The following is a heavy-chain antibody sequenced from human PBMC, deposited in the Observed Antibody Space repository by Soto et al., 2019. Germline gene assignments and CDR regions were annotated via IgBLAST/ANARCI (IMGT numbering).Heavy chain of an antibody. D-gene: IGHD2-2*01. Sequence: EVQLLESVGGLVQPGGSLRLSCVVSGFTFGSYAMSWVRQAPEKGPEWVAILGGNGFTTYYADSVKGRFTISGDKSKSTLFLQMTTLRADDTGVYYFAKALRPSLNFFYAMDVWGRGTCVTVSS. CDR2: LGGNGFTT. CDR1: GFTFGSYA. V-gene: IGHV3-23*01. CDR3: AKALRPSLNFFYAMDV. J-gene: IGHJ6*04.